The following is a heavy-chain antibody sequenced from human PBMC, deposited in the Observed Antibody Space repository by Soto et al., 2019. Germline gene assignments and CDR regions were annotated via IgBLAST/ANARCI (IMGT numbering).Heavy chain of an antibody. J-gene: IGHJ6*02. Sequence: EVQLLESGGGLAQPGGSLRLSCAASGLTFSSYAMSWVRQAPGKGLECVSVVSGNGDSAYYADPVKGRFTISRDTSKNTLFLQMNSLRAEDTAVYYCAKDLGSGNKNSYCYGMDVWGQGTTVTVSS. CDR3: AKDLGSGNKNSYCYGMDV. CDR1: GLTFSSYA. D-gene: IGHD2-15*01. CDR2: VSGNGDSA. V-gene: IGHV3-23*01.